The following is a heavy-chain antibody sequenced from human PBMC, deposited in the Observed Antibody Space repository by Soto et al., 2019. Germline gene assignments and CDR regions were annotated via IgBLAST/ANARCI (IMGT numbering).Heavy chain of an antibody. CDR2: IIPIFATT. CDR3: ARGPLYDLESGMYWYFDL. D-gene: IGHD1-26*01. Sequence: VQLVQSGAEVRKSGSSVKVSCKLSGASFDSYTITWVRQAPGQGLEWMGGIIPIFATTNYAQKLQGSHTITADGFTSAAYMDLSSLTSEDTAVYYCARGPLYDLESGMYWYFDLWGRGTLVTVSS. V-gene: IGHV1-69*01. J-gene: IGHJ2*01. CDR1: GASFDSYT.